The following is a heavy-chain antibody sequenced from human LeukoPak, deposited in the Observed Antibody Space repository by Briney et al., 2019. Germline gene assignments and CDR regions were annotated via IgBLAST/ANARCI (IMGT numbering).Heavy chain of an antibody. CDR2: NYYSGST. D-gene: IGHD2-21*01. Sequence: PSETLSLTCTVSGGSISTYYWSWIRQPPGKGLEWIGYNYYSGSTNYNPSLKSRVTISVDTSKNQFSLNLSSVTAADTAVYYCARTYCGTNACPFDFWGQGTLVTVSS. J-gene: IGHJ4*02. V-gene: IGHV4-59*08. CDR1: GGSISTYY. CDR3: ARTYCGTNACPFDF.